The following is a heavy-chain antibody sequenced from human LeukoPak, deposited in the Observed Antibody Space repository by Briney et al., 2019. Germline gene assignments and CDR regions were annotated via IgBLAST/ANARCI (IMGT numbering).Heavy chain of an antibody. D-gene: IGHD4-17*01. CDR1: GGSISSYY. Sequence: PSETLSLTCTVSGGSISSYYWSWIRQPPGKGLEWIGYIYYSGSTNYNPSLKSRVAISVDTSKNQFSLKLSSVTAADTAVYYCARDQGGGDYRYYYGMDVWGRGTTVTVSS. J-gene: IGHJ6*02. CDR2: IYYSGST. CDR3: ARDQGGGDYRYYYGMDV. V-gene: IGHV4-59*01.